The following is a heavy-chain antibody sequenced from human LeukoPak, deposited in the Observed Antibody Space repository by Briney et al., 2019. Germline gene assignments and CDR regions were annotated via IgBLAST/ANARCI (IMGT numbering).Heavy chain of an antibody. Sequence: SGPTLVNPTQTLTLTFTFSGFSLSTSEMGVCWIRQPPGKALEWLALIFWTDEKHYSPSLKSRLTITKDTSKNQVVLTMTNMDPADTATYYCAHRHIADRPFDPWGQGIPVTVSS. CDR1: GFSLSTSEMG. V-gene: IGHV2-5*01. CDR3: AHRHIADRPFDP. J-gene: IGHJ5*02. CDR2: IFWTDEK. D-gene: IGHD6-6*01.